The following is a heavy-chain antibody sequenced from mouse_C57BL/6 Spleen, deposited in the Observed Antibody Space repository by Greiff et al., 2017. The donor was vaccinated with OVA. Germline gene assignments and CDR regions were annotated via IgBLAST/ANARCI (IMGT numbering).Heavy chain of an antibody. Sequence: VKLVESGAELMKPGASVKLSCKATGYTFTGYWIEWVKQRPGHGLEWIGEILPGSGSTNYNEKFKGKATFTADTSSNTAYMQLSSLTTEDSAIYYCARWGNYYGSSYNYAMDYWGQGTSVTVSS. V-gene: IGHV1-9*01. CDR2: ILPGSGST. CDR3: ARWGNYYGSSYNYAMDY. D-gene: IGHD1-1*01. J-gene: IGHJ4*01. CDR1: GYTFTGYW.